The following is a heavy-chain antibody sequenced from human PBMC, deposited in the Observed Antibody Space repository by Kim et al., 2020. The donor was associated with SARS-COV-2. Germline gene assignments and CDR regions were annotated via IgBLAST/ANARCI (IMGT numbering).Heavy chain of an antibody. V-gene: IGHV4-31*03. D-gene: IGHD3-10*01. Sequence: SETLSLTCIVSGGSISSGGYFWTWIRQHPGKGLEWIGYIYNSGRTFYNPSLKSRVTISADTSKNQFSLKLTSMTAADTAVYFCARGELVRGFSWCFDFWG. CDR2: IYNSGRT. CDR3: ARGELVRGFSWCFDF. CDR1: GGSISSGGYF. J-gene: IGHJ4*01.